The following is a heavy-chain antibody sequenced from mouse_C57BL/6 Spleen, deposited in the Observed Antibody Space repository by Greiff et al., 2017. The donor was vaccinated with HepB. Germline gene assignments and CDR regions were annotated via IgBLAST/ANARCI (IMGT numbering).Heavy chain of an antibody. J-gene: IGHJ3*01. D-gene: IGHD2-1*01. CDR2: IDPETGGT. Sequence: QVQLQQSGAELVRPGASVTLSCKASGYTFTDYEMHWVKQTPVHGLEGIGAIDPETGGTAYNQKFKGKAILTADKSSSTAYMEIRSLTSEDSAVYYCTRRGNWTRPWFAYWGQGTLVTVSA. CDR1: GYTFTDYE. CDR3: TRRGNWTRPWFAY. V-gene: IGHV1-15*01.